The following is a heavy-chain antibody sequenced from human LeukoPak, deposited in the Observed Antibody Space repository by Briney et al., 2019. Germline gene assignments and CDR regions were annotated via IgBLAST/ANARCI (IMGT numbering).Heavy chain of an antibody. CDR3: ARDPRDSSGYYYSDY. V-gene: IGHV1-69*13. CDR2: IIPIFGTA. D-gene: IGHD3-22*01. J-gene: IGHJ4*02. Sequence: SVKVSCKASGGTFSSYAISWVRQAPGQGLEWMGGIIPIFGTANYAQKFQGRVTITADESTGTAYMELSSLRSEDTAVYYCARDPRDSSGYYYSDYWGQGTLVTVSS. CDR1: GGTFSSYA.